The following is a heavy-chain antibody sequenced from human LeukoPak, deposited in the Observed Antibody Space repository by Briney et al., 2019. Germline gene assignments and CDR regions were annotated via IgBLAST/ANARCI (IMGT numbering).Heavy chain of an antibody. V-gene: IGHV4-59*08. Sequence: SETLSLTCTVSGGSISSYYWSWIRQPPGKGLEWIGYIYYSGSTNYNPSLKSRVTISVDTSKNQFSLKLSSVTAVDTAVYYCARHGGDCSGGSCYSDYYYGMDVWGQGTTVTVSS. CDR3: ARHGGDCSGGSCYSDYYYGMDV. J-gene: IGHJ6*02. CDR1: GGSISSYY. D-gene: IGHD2-15*01. CDR2: IYYSGST.